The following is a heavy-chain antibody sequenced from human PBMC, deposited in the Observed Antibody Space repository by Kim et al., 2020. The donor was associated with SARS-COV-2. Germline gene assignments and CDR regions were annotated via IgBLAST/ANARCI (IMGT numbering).Heavy chain of an antibody. D-gene: IGHD3-16*01. Sequence: GGSLRLSCAVSGFTFSSYAMSWVRQAPGKGLEWVSAVSGSGGSTYYADSVKGRFTISRDNSKNTLYLQMSSLRADDTAVYYCAKGGYASWSLDYWGQGTLVTVSS. CDR3: AKGGYASWSLDY. V-gene: IGHV3-23*01. CDR2: VSGSGGST. J-gene: IGHJ4*02. CDR1: GFTFSSYA.